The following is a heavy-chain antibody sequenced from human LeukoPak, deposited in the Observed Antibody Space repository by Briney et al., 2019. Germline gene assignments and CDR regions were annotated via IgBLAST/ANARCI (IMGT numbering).Heavy chain of an antibody. CDR3: AREQDDPPLGAFDT. CDR2: ISAYSGNT. CDR1: GYTFTSYG. J-gene: IGHJ3*02. Sequence: ASVKVSCKASGYTFTSYGISWVRQAPGQGLEWRGWISAYSGNTNYAQKLQGRVTMTTDTSTSTAYMELRSLRSDDTAVYYCAREQDDPPLGAFDTWGQGTMVTVSS. V-gene: IGHV1-18*01. D-gene: IGHD3-3*01.